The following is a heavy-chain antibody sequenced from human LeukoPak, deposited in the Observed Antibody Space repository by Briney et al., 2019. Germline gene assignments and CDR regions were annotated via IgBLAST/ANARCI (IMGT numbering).Heavy chain of an antibody. CDR2: ISGGGVST. V-gene: IGHV3-23*01. CDR1: GFTFNNYA. CDR3: AKNVNGGNWYYFDH. Sequence: GGSLRLSCAASGFTFNNYAVGWVRQAPGKGLEWVSAISGGGVSTYYADSVKGRFTISRDNSKTTLYLQMNSLRAEDTAAYYCAKNVNGGNWYYFDHWGQGTLVTVSS. J-gene: IGHJ4*02. D-gene: IGHD1-20*01.